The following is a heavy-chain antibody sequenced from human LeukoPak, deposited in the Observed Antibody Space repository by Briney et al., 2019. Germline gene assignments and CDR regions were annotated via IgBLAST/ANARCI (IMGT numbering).Heavy chain of an antibody. D-gene: IGHD3-10*01. Sequence: QTGGSLRLSCAASGFTFSSYAMSWVRQAPGKGLEWVSAISGSGASTYYSDSVKGRFTISRDNSKNTLYLQMTNLRAEDTAVYFCAKDLLRIYWRTFDSWGQGALVIVSS. CDR1: GFTFSSYA. CDR3: AKDLLRIYWRTFDS. CDR2: ISGSGAST. V-gene: IGHV3-23*01. J-gene: IGHJ4*02.